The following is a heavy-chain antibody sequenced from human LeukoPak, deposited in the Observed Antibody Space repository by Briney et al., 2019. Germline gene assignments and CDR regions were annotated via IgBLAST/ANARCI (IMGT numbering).Heavy chain of an antibody. CDR3: ARDEGGYSGTYYGYFDY. J-gene: IGHJ4*02. V-gene: IGHV1-2*02. CDR1: GYTFTGYY. D-gene: IGHD1-26*01. Sequence: GASVKVSCKASGYTFTGYYMHWVRQAPGQGGEGMGWINPNSGGTNYAQKFQGRVTMTRDTSISPAYMELNNLRSDDTAVYYCARDEGGYSGTYYGYFDYWGQGTLVTVSS. CDR2: INPNSGGT.